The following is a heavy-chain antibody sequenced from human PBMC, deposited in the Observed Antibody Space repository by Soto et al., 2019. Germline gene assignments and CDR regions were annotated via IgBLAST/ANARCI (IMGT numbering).Heavy chain of an antibody. CDR1: GYTFTSYD. J-gene: IGHJ4*02. CDR2: MNPNSGNT. CDR3: ARDLLWFWELLLTFDF. Sequence: QVQLVQSGAEVKKPGASVKVSCRASGYTFTSYDINWVRQATGQGLEWMGWMNPNSGNTGYAQKFQGRVAMTRDPSISTAYMELSRLGSADTAVYYCARDLLWFWELLLTFDFWGQGTLVTVSS. D-gene: IGHD3-10*01. V-gene: IGHV1-8*01.